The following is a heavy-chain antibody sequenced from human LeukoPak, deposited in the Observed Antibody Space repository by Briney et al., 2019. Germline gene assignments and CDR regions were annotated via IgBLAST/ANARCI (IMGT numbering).Heavy chain of an antibody. CDR2: IYYNGSP. V-gene: IGHV4-59*08. CDR3: ARGRTPFDY. Sequence: PSETLSLTCTVSGGSISSYYWSWLRQSPGKALEWIGYIYYNGSPNYNPSLKSRVTISIDTSKNQFSLKLSSVTATDTAVYYCARGRTPFDYWGQGTLVTVSS. J-gene: IGHJ4*02. CDR1: GGSISSYY. D-gene: IGHD1-14*01.